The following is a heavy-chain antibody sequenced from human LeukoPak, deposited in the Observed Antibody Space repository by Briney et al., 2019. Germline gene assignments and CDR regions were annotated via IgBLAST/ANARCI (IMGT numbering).Heavy chain of an antibody. V-gene: IGHV3-11*05. CDR1: GFTFSEYY. CDR3: ARESSGWSHYYGMDV. Sequence: GGSLRLSCAASGFTFSEYYMSWIRQAPGKGLEWVSYISSSSSYTNYADSVKGRFTISRDNAKNSLYLQMNSLRAEDTAVYYCARESSGWSHYYGMDVWGQGTTVTVSS. CDR2: ISSSSSYT. D-gene: IGHD6-19*01. J-gene: IGHJ6*02.